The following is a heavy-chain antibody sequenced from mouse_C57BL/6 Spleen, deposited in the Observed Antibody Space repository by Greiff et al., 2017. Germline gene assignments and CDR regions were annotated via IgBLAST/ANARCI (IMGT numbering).Heavy chain of an antibody. D-gene: IGHD2-5*01. Sequence: QVQLQQSGAELVKPGASVKLSCKASGYTFTSYWMHWVKQRPGQGLEWIGMIHPNSGSTNYNEKFKSKATLTVDKSSSTAYMQLSSLTSEDSAVYYCATYYSNYVYAMDYWGQGTSVTVSS. V-gene: IGHV1-64*01. CDR3: ATYYSNYVYAMDY. CDR2: IHPNSGST. J-gene: IGHJ4*01. CDR1: GYTFTSYW.